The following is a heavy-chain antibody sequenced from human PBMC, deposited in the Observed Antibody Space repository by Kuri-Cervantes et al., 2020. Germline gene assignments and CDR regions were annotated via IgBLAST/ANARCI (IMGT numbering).Heavy chain of an antibody. CDR2: IYHSGST. D-gene: IGHD5-24*01. J-gene: IGHJ2*01. Sequence: SQTLSLTCAVSGYSISSGYYWGWIRQPPGKGLEWIGSIYHSGSTYYNPSLKSRVTISVDTSKNQFSLQVNSVTPEDTAVYYCARGEMGWYFDFWGRGTLVTVSS. V-gene: IGHV4-38-2*01. CDR3: ARGEMGWYFDF. CDR1: GYSISSGYY.